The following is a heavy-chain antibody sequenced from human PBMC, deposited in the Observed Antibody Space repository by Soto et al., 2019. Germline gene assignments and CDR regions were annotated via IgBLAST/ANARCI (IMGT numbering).Heavy chain of an antibody. J-gene: IGHJ4*02. D-gene: IGHD2-15*01. CDR1: GFSFDDYV. CDR3: TMWPAGGQSNFEY. Sequence: EVQLVESGGGLVQPGRSLSLSCTTSGFSFDDYVMTWVRQAPGKGLEFVGGIGSGGTAEYAASVRGRFTISRDGSKTSAYLQMNSLKTADTAVYYCTMWPAGGQSNFEYWGQGTLVTVSS. CDR2: IGSGGTA. V-gene: IGHV3-49*04.